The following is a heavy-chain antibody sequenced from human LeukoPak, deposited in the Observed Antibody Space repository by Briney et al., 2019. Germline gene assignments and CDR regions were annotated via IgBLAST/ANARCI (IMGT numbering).Heavy chain of an antibody. CDR1: GFTFSSYA. Sequence: GGSLRLSCAASGFTFSSYAMHWVRQAPGKGLEWVAVISYDGSNKYYADSVKGRFTISRDNSKNTLYLQMNSLRAEDTAVYYCVKHELWIQLWYDAFDIWGQGTMVTVSS. CDR2: ISYDGSNK. CDR3: VKHELWIQLWYDAFDI. D-gene: IGHD5-18*01. J-gene: IGHJ3*02. V-gene: IGHV3-30*04.